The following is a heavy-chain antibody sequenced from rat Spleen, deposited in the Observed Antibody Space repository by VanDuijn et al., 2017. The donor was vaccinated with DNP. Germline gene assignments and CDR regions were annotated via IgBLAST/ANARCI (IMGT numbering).Heavy chain of an antibody. CDR3: ANVGPYGGPDY. D-gene: IGHD1-11*01. CDR1: GFTFSNYD. CDR2: ITSGGAPT. Sequence: EVQLVESGGGLVQPGRSLKVSCAVSGFTFSNYDMAWVRQAPTKGLEWVASITSGGAPTYYRDSVKGRFTISRDNARDTLYLQMNSLRSEDTATYYCANVGPYGGPDYWGQGVMVTVSS. V-gene: IGHV5S13*01. J-gene: IGHJ2*01.